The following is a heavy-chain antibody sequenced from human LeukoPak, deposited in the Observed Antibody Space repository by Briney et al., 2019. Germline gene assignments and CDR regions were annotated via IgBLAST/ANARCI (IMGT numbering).Heavy chain of an antibody. J-gene: IGHJ6*02. D-gene: IGHD1-26*01. Sequence: GGSLRLSCAASGFTFSTYGMHWVRQAPGKGLEWVAVISSDGSDKYYTDSVKGRFTISRDNSKNTLYLQMNSLRAEDTAVYYCAKEVYSGSYYSISSYYYGMDVWGQGTTVTVSS. CDR1: GFTFSTYG. V-gene: IGHV3-30*18. CDR3: AKEVYSGSYYSISSYYYGMDV. CDR2: ISSDGSDK.